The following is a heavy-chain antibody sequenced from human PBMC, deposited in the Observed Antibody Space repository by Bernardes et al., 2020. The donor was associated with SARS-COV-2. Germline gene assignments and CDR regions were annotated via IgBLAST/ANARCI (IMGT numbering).Heavy chain of an antibody. CDR2: ISASGRST. CDR1: GFTFMNYA. D-gene: IGHD6-19*01. V-gene: IGHV3-23*01. Sequence: GGSLRLSCAASGFTFMNYAMSWVRQAPGKGLEWASGISASGRSTYYADSVEGRFTISRDNSNNTLHLQMNSLSADDTAVYHCAPDTSGWFVGYWGPGTLVTVSS. J-gene: IGHJ4*02. CDR3: APDTSGWFVGY.